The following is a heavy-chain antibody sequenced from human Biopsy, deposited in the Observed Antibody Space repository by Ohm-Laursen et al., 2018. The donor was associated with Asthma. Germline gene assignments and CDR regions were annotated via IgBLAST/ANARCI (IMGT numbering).Heavy chain of an antibody. V-gene: IGHV4-59*01. CDR2: VYWTGST. CDR1: GGSISSFY. Sequence: GTLSLTCSVYGGSISSFYWSWIRQSPEKGLEWMGYVYWTGSTNYNPSLKSRITMSVDTSKNRMFLELTSVTAADTAIYYCVRAVRNEQWLAPFDNWGQGKPVTVSS. CDR3: VRAVRNEQWLAPFDN. J-gene: IGHJ4*02. D-gene: IGHD6-19*01.